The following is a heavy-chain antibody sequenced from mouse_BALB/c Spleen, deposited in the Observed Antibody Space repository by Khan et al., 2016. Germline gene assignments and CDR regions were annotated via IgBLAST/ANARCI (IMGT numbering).Heavy chain of an antibody. Sequence: QGQLQQSGPGLVQPSQSLSITCTVSGFSLTSYGVHWVRQPPGKGLEWLGVIWCGGSTDYNAAFISRLSISKDNSKSQVFFKMNSLQADDTAIYYCARKEYGNYGAAYWGQGTLVTVSA. CDR1: GFSLTSYG. D-gene: IGHD2-10*02. V-gene: IGHV2-4*02. J-gene: IGHJ3*01. CDR2: IWCGGST. CDR3: ARKEYGNYGAAY.